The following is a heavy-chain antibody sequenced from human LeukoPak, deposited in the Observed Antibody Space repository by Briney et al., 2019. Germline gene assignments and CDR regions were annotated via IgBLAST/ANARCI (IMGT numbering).Heavy chain of an antibody. CDR3: AKGGYCSSTSCYVGWFDP. Sequence: GGSLRLSCAASGFTFSSYVMNWVRQAPGKGLEWVSVISGGGGSTYYADSVKGRFTISRDNSKNTLFLQMNSLRAEDTAVYYCAKGGYCSSTSCYVGWFDPWDQGTLVTVSS. CDR1: GFTFSSYV. J-gene: IGHJ5*02. V-gene: IGHV3-23*01. D-gene: IGHD2-2*01. CDR2: ISGGGGST.